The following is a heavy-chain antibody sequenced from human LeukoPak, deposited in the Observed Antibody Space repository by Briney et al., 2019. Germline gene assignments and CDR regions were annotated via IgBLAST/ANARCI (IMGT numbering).Heavy chain of an antibody. V-gene: IGHV4-4*07. Sequence: SETLSLTCTVSGGSISSYYWSWIRQPAGKGLEWIGRIYSSGSTNYNPSLKSRVTMSVDTSKNLFSLKLSSVTAADTAVCYCARIGAAGTRYYFDYWSQGTLVTVSS. J-gene: IGHJ4*02. D-gene: IGHD6-13*01. CDR3: ARIGAAGTRYYFDY. CDR2: IYSSGST. CDR1: GGSISSYY.